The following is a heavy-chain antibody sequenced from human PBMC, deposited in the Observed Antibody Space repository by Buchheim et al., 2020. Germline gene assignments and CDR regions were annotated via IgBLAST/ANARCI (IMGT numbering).Heavy chain of an antibody. CDR3: AKQAGYDSSGYYYVWFDY. CDR1: GFTFSSYA. J-gene: IGHJ4*02. V-gene: IGHV3-23*01. Sequence: EVQLLESGGGLVQPGGSLRLSCAASGFTFSSYAMSWVRQAPGKGLEWVSAISGSGGSTYYADSAKGRFTISRDNSQNTLYLQMNSLRAEDTAVYYCAKQAGYDSSGYYYVWFDYWGQGTL. D-gene: IGHD3-22*01. CDR2: ISGSGGST.